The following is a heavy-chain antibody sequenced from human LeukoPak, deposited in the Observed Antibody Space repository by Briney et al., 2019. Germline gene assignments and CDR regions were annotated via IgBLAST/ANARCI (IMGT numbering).Heavy chain of an antibody. J-gene: IGHJ4*02. CDR2: ISSGGST. CDR1: GFTFSSYA. V-gene: IGHV3-66*01. D-gene: IGHD5-24*01. Sequence: HTGGSLRLSCAASGFTFSSYAMSWVRQAPEKGLEWVSLISSGGSTYYADSLKGRFTISRDNSKNTLYLQMNSLRAEDTAVYYCGRVGDGYNDNYWGQGTLVTVSS. CDR3: GRVGDGYNDNY.